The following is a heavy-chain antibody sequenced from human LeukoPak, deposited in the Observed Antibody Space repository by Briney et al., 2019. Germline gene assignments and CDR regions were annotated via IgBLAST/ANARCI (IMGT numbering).Heavy chain of an antibody. V-gene: IGHV1-46*01. CDR2: INPSGGST. Sequence: ASVKVSCKASGYTFTSYYMHWVRQAPGQGLGWMGIINPSGGSTSYAQKFQGRVTMTRDTSTSTVYMELSSLRSEDTAVYYCARVGFWGGYPGGRGMDVWGQGTTVTVSS. J-gene: IGHJ6*02. CDR3: ARVGFWGGYPGGRGMDV. D-gene: IGHD3-3*01. CDR1: GYTFTSYY.